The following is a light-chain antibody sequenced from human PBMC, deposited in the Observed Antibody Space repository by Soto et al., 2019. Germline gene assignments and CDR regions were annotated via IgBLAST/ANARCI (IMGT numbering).Light chain of an antibody. J-gene: IGKJ4*01. CDR1: QSVTTSY. Sequence: EIVLTQSPGTLSLSPGERATLSCRASQSVTTSYLAWYQHKPGQAPRLLIYGASRRATGIPDRFSGGGSGTDFTLTISRLAPEDFAVYYCQQYGSSPFTFGGGTKVEIK. CDR3: QQYGSSPFT. CDR2: GAS. V-gene: IGKV3-20*01.